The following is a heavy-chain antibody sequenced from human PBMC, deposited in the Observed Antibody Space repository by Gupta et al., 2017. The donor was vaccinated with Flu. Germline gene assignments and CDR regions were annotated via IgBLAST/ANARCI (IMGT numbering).Heavy chain of an antibody. J-gene: IGHJ6*02. CDR1: GFTVSSNY. V-gene: IGHV3-66*02. Sequence: EVQLVESGGGLVQPGGSLRLSCAASGFTVSSNYMSWVRQAPGKGLEWVSVIYSGGSTYYADSVKGRFTISRDNSKNTLYLQMNSLRAEDTAVYYCARDREGGTMVRGVVFRHYGMDVWGQGTTVTVSS. CDR3: ARDREGGTMVRGVVFRHYGMDV. D-gene: IGHD3-10*01. CDR2: IYSGGST.